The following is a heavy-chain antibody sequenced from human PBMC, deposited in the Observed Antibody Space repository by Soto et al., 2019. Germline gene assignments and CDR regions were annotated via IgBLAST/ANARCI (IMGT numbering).Heavy chain of an antibody. V-gene: IGHV1-8*01. CDR1: GYSFTNND. CDR2: MNPGSGDT. D-gene: IGHD3-16*01. CDR3: ARMATFGSLNWFDP. J-gene: IGHJ5*02. Sequence: ASVKVSCKASGYSFTNNDVTWVRQATGQGLEWMGWMNPGSGDTGYAQKFQGRVTMTRDISIATAYMELSSLRSDDTAIYYCARMATFGSLNWFDPWGQGALVTVSS.